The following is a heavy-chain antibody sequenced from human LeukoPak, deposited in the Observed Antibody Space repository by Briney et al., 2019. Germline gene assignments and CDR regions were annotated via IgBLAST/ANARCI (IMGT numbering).Heavy chain of an antibody. CDR3: ARCSSREFWFDP. CDR2: INPSGGST. CDR1: GYTFTSYY. J-gene: IGHJ5*02. D-gene: IGHD6-13*01. Sequence: ASVKVSCKASGYTFTSYYMHWVRQAPGQGLEWMGIINPSGGSTSYAQKFQGRVTMTRDTSTSTVYMELSGLRSEDTAVYYCARCSSREFWFDPWGQGTLVTVSS. V-gene: IGHV1-46*01.